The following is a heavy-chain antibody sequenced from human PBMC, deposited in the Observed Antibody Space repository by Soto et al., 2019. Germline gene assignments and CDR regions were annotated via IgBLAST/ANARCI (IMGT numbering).Heavy chain of an antibody. J-gene: IGHJ5*01. CDR2: SIPIMRTA. D-gene: IGHD6-13*01. CDR3: ARGGIAAAPHWFDS. CDR1: GGTFSSLA. Sequence: GASLKVSCKASGGTFSSLAISSVRWATGQGLDWMGGSIPIMRTANYAQKFQGRVTITADKSTSTAYMELSSLRSEDTAVYYCARGGIAAAPHWFDSWGPGTLVTVS. V-gene: IGHV1-69*06.